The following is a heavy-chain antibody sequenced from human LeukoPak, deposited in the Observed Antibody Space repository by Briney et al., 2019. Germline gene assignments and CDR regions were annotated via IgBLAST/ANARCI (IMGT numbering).Heavy chain of an antibody. CDR2: IVGSGGGT. CDR3: AKEVCGGDRYLIDY. Sequence: PGGSLRLSCAASGFTFSNYAMSWVRQAPGKGLEWVSAIVGSGGGTYYADSVKGRFTISRDNSKNTLYLQMNSLRAEDTAVYYCAKEVCGGDRYLIDYWGQGTLVTVSS. J-gene: IGHJ4*02. CDR1: GFTFSNYA. D-gene: IGHD2-21*02. V-gene: IGHV3-23*01.